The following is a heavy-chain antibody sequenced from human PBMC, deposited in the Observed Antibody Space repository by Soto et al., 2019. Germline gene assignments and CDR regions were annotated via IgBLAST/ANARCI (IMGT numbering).Heavy chain of an antibody. D-gene: IGHD2-15*01. J-gene: IGHJ5*02. CDR1: GGSISSYY. CDR2: IYYSGST. CDR3: ARLGGFPLNSNWFDP. Sequence: SETLSLTCTVSGGSISSYYWSWIRQPPGKGLEWIGYIYYSGSTNYNPSLKSRVTISVDTSKNQFSLKLSSVTAADTAVYYCARLGGFPLNSNWFDPWGQGTLVTVSS. V-gene: IGHV4-59*01.